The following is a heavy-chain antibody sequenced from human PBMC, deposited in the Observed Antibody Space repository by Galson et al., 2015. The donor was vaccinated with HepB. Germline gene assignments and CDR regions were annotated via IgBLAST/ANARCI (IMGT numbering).Heavy chain of an antibody. CDR2: ISYDGSNK. CDR1: GFTFSSYA. CDR3: ASYDRLLYSVIAKFDY. J-gene: IGHJ4*02. V-gene: IGHV3-30-3*01. Sequence: SLRLSCAASGFTFSSYAMHWVRQAPGKGLEWVAVISYDGSNKYYADSVKGRFTISRDNSKNTLYLQMNSLRAEDTAVYYCASYDRLLYSVIAKFDYWGQGTLVTVSS. D-gene: IGHD3/OR15-3a*01.